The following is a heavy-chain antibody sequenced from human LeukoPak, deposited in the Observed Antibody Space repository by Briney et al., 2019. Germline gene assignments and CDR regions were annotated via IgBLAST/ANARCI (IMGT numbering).Heavy chain of an antibody. CDR1: GGSFSGYY. Sequence: PSETLSLTCAVYGGSFSGYYWSWIRQPPGKGLEWIGEINHSGSTNYNPSLKSRVTISVDTSKNQFSLKLSSVTAADTAVYYCARGTTYYDFWSGSAWFDPWGQGTLVTVSS. J-gene: IGHJ5*02. D-gene: IGHD3-3*01. CDR2: INHSGST. V-gene: IGHV4-34*01. CDR3: ARGTTYYDFWSGSAWFDP.